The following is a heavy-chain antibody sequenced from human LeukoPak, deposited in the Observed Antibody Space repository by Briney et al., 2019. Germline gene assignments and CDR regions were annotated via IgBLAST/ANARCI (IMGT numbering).Heavy chain of an antibody. CDR2: IKQDGSEK. Sequence: GGSLRLSCAASGFTFSNNWMSWVRQAPGKGREWVANIKQDGSEKYYVDSVKGRFTISRDNAKNSLYLQMNSLRAEDTAVYYCARDPPLITAAGSRYFQHWGQGTLVTVSS. CDR3: ARDPPLITAAGSRYFQH. D-gene: IGHD6-13*01. J-gene: IGHJ1*01. CDR1: GFTFSNNW. V-gene: IGHV3-7*01.